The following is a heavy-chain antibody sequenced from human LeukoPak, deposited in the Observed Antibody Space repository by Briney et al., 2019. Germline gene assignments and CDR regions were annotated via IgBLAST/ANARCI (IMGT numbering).Heavy chain of an antibody. CDR1: GFTFSSYW. D-gene: IGHD5-18*01. CDR2: IKQDGSEK. Sequence: GGSLRLSCAASGFTFSSYWMSWVRQAPGKGLEWVANIKQDGSEKYYVDSVKGRFTVSRDNAKNSLYLQMNSLRAEDTTVYYCAKQPDKGYSYGYWGYFDYWGQGTLVTVSS. V-gene: IGHV3-7*01. CDR3: AKQPDKGYSYGYWGYFDY. J-gene: IGHJ4*02.